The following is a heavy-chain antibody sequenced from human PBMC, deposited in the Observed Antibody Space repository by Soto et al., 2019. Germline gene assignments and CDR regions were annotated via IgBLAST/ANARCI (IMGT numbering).Heavy chain of an antibody. Sequence: QVQLVQSGAEVKSAGSSVKVSCKASGDTFNFYSINWVRQAPGLGLEWVGRVNPILSMSNYAQRFQGRVTMTADKSPGTAYMELRSLRSEDTAIYYCASNYGSGHPAFDSWGQGALVTVSS. CDR3: ASNYGSGHPAFDS. CDR1: GDTFNFYS. CDR2: VNPILSMS. V-gene: IGHV1-69*02. D-gene: IGHD3-10*01. J-gene: IGHJ4*02.